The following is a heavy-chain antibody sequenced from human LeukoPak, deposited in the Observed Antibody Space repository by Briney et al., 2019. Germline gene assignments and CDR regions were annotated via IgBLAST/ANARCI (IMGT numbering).Heavy chain of an antibody. J-gene: IGHJ4*02. D-gene: IGHD3-10*01. CDR3: AKDPMGAPLYYFDY. Sequence: GGSLRLSCAASGFTFSSYGMHWVRQAPGKGLEWVAFIRYDGSNKYYADSMKGRFTISRDNSKNTLYLQMNSLRAEDTAVYYCAKDPMGAPLYYFDYWGQGPLVTVSS. CDR1: GFTFSSYG. V-gene: IGHV3-30*02. CDR2: IRYDGSNK.